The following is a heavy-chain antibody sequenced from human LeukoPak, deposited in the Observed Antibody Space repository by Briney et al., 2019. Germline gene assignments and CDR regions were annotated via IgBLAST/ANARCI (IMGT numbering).Heavy chain of an antibody. J-gene: IGHJ4*02. Sequence: GGSLRLSCAASGFTFSSYEMNWVRQAPGKGLEWVSAIITSGGSTYYADSVKGRFTISRDNSKNTLYLQMNSLRAEDTAVYYCAKQSGITMVRGADYWGQGTLVTVSS. D-gene: IGHD3-10*01. CDR3: AKQSGITMVRGADY. CDR2: IITSGGST. V-gene: IGHV3-23*01. CDR1: GFTFSSYE.